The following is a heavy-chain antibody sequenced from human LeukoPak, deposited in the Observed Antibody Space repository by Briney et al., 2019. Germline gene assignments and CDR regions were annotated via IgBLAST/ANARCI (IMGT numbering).Heavy chain of an antibody. CDR2: ISYDGSNK. CDR1: GFXFSNYA. D-gene: IGHD5-18*01. Sequence: GRSLRLSCAASGFXFSNYAMHWVRQAPGKGLEWVAVISYDGSNKYYADSVKGRFTISRDNSKNALYLQMNSLRAEDTAVYYCARARVDIAMFTWLNWYFDLWGRGTLVTVSS. J-gene: IGHJ2*01. CDR3: ARARVDIAMFTWLNWYFDL. V-gene: IGHV3-30-3*01.